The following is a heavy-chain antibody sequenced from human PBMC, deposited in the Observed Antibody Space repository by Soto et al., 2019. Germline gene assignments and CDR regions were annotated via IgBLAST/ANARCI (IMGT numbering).Heavy chain of an antibody. V-gene: IGHV3-21*06. Sequence: LRLSCAASGFTFTRYSMNWVRQAPGKGLEWVSSISSTTNYIYYGDSMKGRFTVSRDNGKNSLYLEMHSLRAEDTAVYYCARESEDLTSNFDYWGQGTLVTVSS. CDR1: GFTFTRYS. CDR3: ARESEDLTSNFDY. CDR2: ISSTTNYI. J-gene: IGHJ4*02.